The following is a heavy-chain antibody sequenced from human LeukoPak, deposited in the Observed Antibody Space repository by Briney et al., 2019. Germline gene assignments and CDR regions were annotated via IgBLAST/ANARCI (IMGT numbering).Heavy chain of an antibody. CDR3: ARHGSPYGSGTYNNYYYYMDV. V-gene: IGHV4-4*07. CDR1: GGSISSYY. Sequence: SETLSLTCTVSGGSISSYYWSWIRQPAGKGLEWIGRIYTSWSTNYNPSLKSRVTISVDTSKNQFSLKLNSVTAADTAVYYCARHGSPYGSGTYNNYYYYMDVWGKGTTVTISS. D-gene: IGHD3-10*01. CDR2: IYTSWST. J-gene: IGHJ6*03.